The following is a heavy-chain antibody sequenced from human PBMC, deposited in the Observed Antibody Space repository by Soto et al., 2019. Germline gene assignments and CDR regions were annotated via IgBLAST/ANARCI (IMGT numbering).Heavy chain of an antibody. Sequence: QVQLVQSGAEEKKPGASVKVSCKVSGYTFTSYAMHWVRQAHGQRLEWMGWINAGNGNTKYSQKFQGRVTITRDTSASTAYMELSSLRSEDTAVYYCARSIVVVTALDYWGQGTLVTVSS. CDR2: INAGNGNT. V-gene: IGHV1-3*05. J-gene: IGHJ4*02. CDR1: GYTFTSYA. D-gene: IGHD2-21*02. CDR3: ARSIVVVTALDY.